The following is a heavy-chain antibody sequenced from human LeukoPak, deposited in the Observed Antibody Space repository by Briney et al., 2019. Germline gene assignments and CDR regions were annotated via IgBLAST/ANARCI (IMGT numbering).Heavy chain of an antibody. Sequence: RSGGSLRLSCAASGFTFSRYNMNWVRQAPGKGLEWVSSISGNSAYIYYADSLKGRFTISRDNAKNSLFLQMNSLRAKDTAVYYCARDAYFYDSSGYYLNFDYWGQGTLVTVSS. V-gene: IGHV3-21*06. CDR2: ISGNSAYI. CDR3: ARDAYFYDSSGYYLNFDY. J-gene: IGHJ4*02. CDR1: GFTFSRYN. D-gene: IGHD3-22*01.